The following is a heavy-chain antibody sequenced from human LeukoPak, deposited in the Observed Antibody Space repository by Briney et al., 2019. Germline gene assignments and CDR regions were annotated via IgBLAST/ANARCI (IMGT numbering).Heavy chain of an antibody. J-gene: IGHJ4*02. D-gene: IGHD6-6*01. CDR3: AKDSRIAARPLFGY. CDR1: GFTFGSYA. Sequence: GGSLRLSCAASGFTFGSYAMSWVRQAPGKGLEWVSAISGSGGSTYYADSVKGRFTISRVNSKNTLYLQMNSLRAEDTAVYYCAKDSRIAARPLFGYWGQGTLVTVSS. V-gene: IGHV3-23*01. CDR2: ISGSGGST.